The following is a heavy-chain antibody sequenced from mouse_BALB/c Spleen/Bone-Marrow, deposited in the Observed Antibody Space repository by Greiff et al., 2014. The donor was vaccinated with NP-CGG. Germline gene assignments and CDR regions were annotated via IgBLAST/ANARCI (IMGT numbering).Heavy chain of an antibody. D-gene: IGHD1-1*01. CDR3: ASYYYGHYFDY. CDR1: GFNIKDTY. CDR2: IDPANGNT. V-gene: IGHV14-3*02. Sequence: EVNVVESGAELVKPGASVKLSCTASGFNIKDTYMHWVKQRPEQGLEWIGRIDPANGNTKYDPKFQGKATITADTSSNTAYLQLSSLTSEDTAVYYCASYYYGHYFDYWGQGTTLTVSS. J-gene: IGHJ2*01.